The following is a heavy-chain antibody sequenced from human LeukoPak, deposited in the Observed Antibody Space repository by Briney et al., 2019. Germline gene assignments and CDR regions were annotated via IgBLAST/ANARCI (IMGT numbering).Heavy chain of an antibody. CDR2: ISSSSGYI. D-gene: IGHD5-18*01. CDR1: GFTFSSYA. Sequence: GGSLRLSCAASGFTFSSYAMTWVRQAPGKGLEWVSSISSSSGYIYYADSVKGRFTISRDNAKSSLYLQMNSLRAEDTAVYYCARVHTAMVTHLTDYWGQGTLVTVSS. V-gene: IGHV3-21*01. J-gene: IGHJ4*02. CDR3: ARVHTAMVTHLTDY.